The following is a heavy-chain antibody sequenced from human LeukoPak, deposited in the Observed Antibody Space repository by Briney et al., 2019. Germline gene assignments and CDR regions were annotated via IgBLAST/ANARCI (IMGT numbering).Heavy chain of an antibody. V-gene: IGHV3-30-3*01. J-gene: IGHJ6*02. D-gene: IGHD3-3*01. CDR1: GFTFSSYA. CDR2: ISYDGSNK. Sequence: GGSLRLSWAASGFTFSSYAMHWVRQAPCKGLEWVAVISYDGSNKYYADSVKGRFTISRDNSKNTLYLQMNSLRAEDTAVYYCARDWGEYDFWSGYYYYGMDVWGQGTTVTVSS. CDR3: ARDWGEYDFWSGYYYYGMDV.